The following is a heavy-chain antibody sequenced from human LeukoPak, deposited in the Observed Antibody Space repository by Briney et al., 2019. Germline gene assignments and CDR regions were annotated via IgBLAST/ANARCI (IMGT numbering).Heavy chain of an antibody. CDR2: ITYDGSNK. CDR1: GFTFSSYG. Sequence: GGSLRLSCAASGFTFSSYGIHWVRQAPGKGLEWVAVITYDGSNKYYADSVKGRFTNSRDNTKNTLYLQMNSLRVEDTAVYYCARTYSSGWSVDYWGQGTLVTVSS. J-gene: IGHJ4*02. CDR3: ARTYSSGWSVDY. D-gene: IGHD6-19*01. V-gene: IGHV3-30-3*01.